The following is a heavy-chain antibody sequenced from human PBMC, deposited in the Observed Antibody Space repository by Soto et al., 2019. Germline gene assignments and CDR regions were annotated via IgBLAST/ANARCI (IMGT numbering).Heavy chain of an antibody. CDR1: GGSFXGYY. CDR2: INHSGST. CDR3: XRDIAAAXXXENWFDP. J-gene: IGHJ5*02. Sequence: QVQLQQWGAGLLKPSETLSLTCAVYGGSFXGYYWSWIRQPPGKGLEWIGEINHSGSTNYNPSLKSRVTISVDTSKNQFSLKLSSVTSADTAVYYCXRDIAAAXXXENWFDPWGQGTLVTVSS. D-gene: IGHD6-13*01. V-gene: IGHV4-34*01.